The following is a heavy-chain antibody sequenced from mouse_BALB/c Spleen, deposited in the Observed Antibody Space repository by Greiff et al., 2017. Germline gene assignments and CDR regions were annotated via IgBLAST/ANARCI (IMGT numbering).Heavy chain of an antibody. CDR1: GFSLTSYG. CDR3: AREGVITTRGVYYAMDY. V-gene: IGHV2-9*02. Sequence: VKLMESGPGLVAPSQSLSITCTVSGFSLTSYGVHWVRQPPGKGLEWLGVIWAGGSTNYNSALMSRLSISKDNSKSQVFLKMNSLQTDDTAMYYCAREGVITTRGVYYAMDYWGQGTSVTVSS. J-gene: IGHJ4*01. D-gene: IGHD1-1*01. CDR2: IWAGGST.